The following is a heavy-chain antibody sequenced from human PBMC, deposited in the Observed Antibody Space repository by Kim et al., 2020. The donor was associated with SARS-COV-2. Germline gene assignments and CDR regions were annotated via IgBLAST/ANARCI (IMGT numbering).Heavy chain of an antibody. D-gene: IGHD6-19*01. Sequence: ASVKVSCKTSGYTFTTLDVNWVRQAPGQGLEWMGWMNPSRGITAYAQKFQGRVTMTRDTSISTAYMELSGLTYDDTAIYYCARGIEAGVDYWGQGTLVTVSS. CDR3: ARGIEAGVDY. J-gene: IGHJ4*02. CDR1: GYTFTTLD. V-gene: IGHV1-8*01. CDR2: MNPSRGIT.